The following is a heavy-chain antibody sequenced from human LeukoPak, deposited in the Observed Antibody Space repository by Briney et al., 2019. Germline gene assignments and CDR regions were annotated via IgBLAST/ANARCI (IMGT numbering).Heavy chain of an antibody. Sequence: GGSLRLSCAASGFTFDDYAMHCVRQAPGKGLEWVSLISGDGGSTYYADSVKGRFTISRDNSKNSLYLQMNSLRTEDTALYYCAKASGYCSGGSCYDYWGQGTLVTVSS. J-gene: IGHJ4*02. V-gene: IGHV3-43*02. CDR3: AKASGYCSGGSCYDY. D-gene: IGHD2-15*01. CDR1: GFTFDDYA. CDR2: ISGDGGST.